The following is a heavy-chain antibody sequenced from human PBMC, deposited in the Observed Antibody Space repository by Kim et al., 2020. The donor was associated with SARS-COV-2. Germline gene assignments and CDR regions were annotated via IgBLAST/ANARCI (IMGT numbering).Heavy chain of an antibody. J-gene: IGHJ4*02. Sequence: SETLSLTCTVSGGSVSNDNYYWTWIRQPPGEGLEWIGNIYNSGITKYNPSLKSRVTITVDTSKNQFSLKLTSVTAADTAVFYCARVPFNFDSSGSSPYFDDWGQGTLVTVSS. V-gene: IGHV4-61*01. CDR1: GGSVSNDNYY. CDR2: IYNSGIT. D-gene: IGHD3-22*01. CDR3: ARVPFNFDSSGSSPYFDD.